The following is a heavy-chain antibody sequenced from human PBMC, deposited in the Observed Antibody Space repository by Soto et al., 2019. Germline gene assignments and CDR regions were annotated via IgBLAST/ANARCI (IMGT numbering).Heavy chain of an antibody. V-gene: IGHV1-18*01. CDR3: AAVLYDILTGYPYSDAFDI. D-gene: IGHD3-9*01. CDR1: GYTFTRYG. J-gene: IGHJ3*02. Sequence: ASVKVSCKASGYTFTRYGISWVRQAPGQGLEWMGWISGYNGDTNYAQKFQGRVSMTIDTSTTTAYMELRSLTSDDTAVYYCAAVLYDILTGYPYSDAFDIWGQGTMVTVSS. CDR2: ISGYNGDT.